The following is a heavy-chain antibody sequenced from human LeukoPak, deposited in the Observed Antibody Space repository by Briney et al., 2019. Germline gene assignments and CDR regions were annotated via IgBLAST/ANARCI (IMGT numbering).Heavy chain of an antibody. J-gene: IGHJ2*01. CDR2: INSDGSRT. D-gene: IGHD5-12*01. Sequence: GGSLRLSCAASGFTFNNYWMHWVRQIPGKGLVWVSRINSDGSRTNYVDSAKGRFTISRDNAKNTLFLQMNSLRAEDTALYYCAKDMGSGYDYLSWYFDLWGRGTLVTVSS. CDR3: AKDMGSGYDYLSWYFDL. CDR1: GFTFNNYW. V-gene: IGHV3-74*01.